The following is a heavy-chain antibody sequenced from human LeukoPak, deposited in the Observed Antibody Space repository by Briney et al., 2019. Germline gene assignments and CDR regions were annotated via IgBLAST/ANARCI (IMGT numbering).Heavy chain of an antibody. CDR3: ARGGYYGSGNDFRFDP. V-gene: IGHV4-61*08. J-gene: IGHJ5*02. D-gene: IGHD3-10*01. Sequence: SETLSLTCAVYGASISSGGYSWSWIRQPPGKGLEWIGYIDYSGYTNYNPSLKSRVTISVDTSKNQFSLKLTSVTAADTAVYFCARGGYYGSGNDFRFDPWGQGTLVTVSS. CDR2: IDYSGYT. CDR1: GASISSGGYS.